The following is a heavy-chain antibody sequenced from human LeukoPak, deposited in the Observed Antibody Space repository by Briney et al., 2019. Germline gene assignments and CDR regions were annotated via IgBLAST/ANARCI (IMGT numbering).Heavy chain of an antibody. D-gene: IGHD1-14*01. CDR3: ARDLTGGRLFDY. CDR1: GFXFSSYG. Sequence: GGSLRLSCAASGFXFSSYGMNWVRQAPGKGLEWVSYISSSGNTIYYADSVKGRFTISRDNAKNSLYLHMDSLRDEDTAVYYCARDLTGGRLFDYWGQGTLVTVSS. V-gene: IGHV3-48*02. CDR2: ISSSGNTI. J-gene: IGHJ4*02.